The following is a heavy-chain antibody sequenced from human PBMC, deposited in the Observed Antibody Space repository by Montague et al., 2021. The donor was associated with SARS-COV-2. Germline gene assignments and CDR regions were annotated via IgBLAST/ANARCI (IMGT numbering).Heavy chain of an antibody. Sequence: SETLSLTCTVSGGSISSSSYYWGWIRQPPGKGPEWIGSIYYSGTTXYXXXXRSRVTMSVDTSKNQFSLRLSSVTAADTAVLYCAREDAGDRYFDLWGRGTLVTVSS. V-gene: IGHV4-39*02. D-gene: IGHD1-1*01. CDR1: GGSISSSSYY. J-gene: IGHJ2*01. CDR3: AREDAGDRYFDL. CDR2: IYYSGTT.